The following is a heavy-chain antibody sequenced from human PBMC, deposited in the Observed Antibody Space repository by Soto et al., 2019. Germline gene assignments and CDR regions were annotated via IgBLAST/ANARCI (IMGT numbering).Heavy chain of an antibody. Sequence: GGSLRLSCAASGFTFSSYSMNWVRQAPGKGLEWVSSISSSSSYIYYADSVKGRFTISRDNAKNSLYLQMNSLRAEDTAVYYCASNDILTTRRQFDYWGQGTLVTVSS. D-gene: IGHD3-9*01. CDR3: ASNDILTTRRQFDY. CDR2: ISSSSSYI. V-gene: IGHV3-21*01. J-gene: IGHJ4*02. CDR1: GFTFSSYS.